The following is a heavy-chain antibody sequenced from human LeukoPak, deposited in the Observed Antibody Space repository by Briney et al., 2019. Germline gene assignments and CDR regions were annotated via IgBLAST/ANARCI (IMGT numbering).Heavy chain of an antibody. CDR3: ATIRGSYPDPLDI. V-gene: IGHV5-51*01. Sequence: GESLKISCKGSGYSFTNYWIGWVRQMPGKGLEWMGIIYPADSDTRYSPSFQGQVTISADKSISTAYLQWSSLKASDIAMYYCATIRGSYPDPLDIWGQGTMVTVSS. CDR2: IYPADSDT. CDR1: GYSFTNYW. D-gene: IGHD1-26*01. J-gene: IGHJ3*02.